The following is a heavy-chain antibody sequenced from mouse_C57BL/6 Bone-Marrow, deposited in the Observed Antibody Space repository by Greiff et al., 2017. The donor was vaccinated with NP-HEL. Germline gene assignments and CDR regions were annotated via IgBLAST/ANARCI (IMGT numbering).Heavy chain of an antibody. V-gene: IGHV1-81*01. CDR1: GYTFTSYG. CDR3: ARSRWLPAWFAY. CDR2: IYPRSGNT. D-gene: IGHD2-2*01. J-gene: IGHJ3*01. Sequence: VQLQQSGAELARPGASVKLSCKASGYTFTSYGISWVKQRTGQGLEWIGEIYPRSGNTYYNEKFKGKATLTADKSSSTAYMELRSLTSEDSAVYFCARSRWLPAWFAYWGQGTLVTVSA.